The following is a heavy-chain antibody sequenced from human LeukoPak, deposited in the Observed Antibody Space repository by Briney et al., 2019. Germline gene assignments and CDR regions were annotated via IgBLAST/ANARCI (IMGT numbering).Heavy chain of an antibody. CDR2: VSPDGRTT. CDR3: ARANPLDGGNLYPFDL. Sequence: GGSLRPSCAASGFTFSSFWMHWVRQAPGNRLVWVSRVSPDGRTTSYADSVQGRFTISRDNAKNTLYLQMNSLRVEDTAVYYCARANPLDGGNLYPFDLWGQGSLVTVSS. D-gene: IGHD4-23*01. J-gene: IGHJ4*02. V-gene: IGHV3-74*01. CDR1: GFTFSSFW.